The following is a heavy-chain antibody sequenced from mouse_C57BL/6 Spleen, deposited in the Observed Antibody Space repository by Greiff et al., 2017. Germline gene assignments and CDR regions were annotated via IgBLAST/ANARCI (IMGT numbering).Heavy chain of an antibody. Sequence: EVQLVESGGGLVQPGGSVSLSCAASGFTFTAYYMSWVRQPPGQVLEWLGFIRNKANGYTTEYSASVKGRFTISRDNSQSILYLQMNALTAEDSATYYCASPRWLRPYYAMDDWGQGPSVTVAA. D-gene: IGHD2-2*01. J-gene: IGHJ4*01. CDR3: ASPRWLRPYYAMDD. CDR2: IRNKANGYTT. V-gene: IGHV7-3*01. CDR1: GFTFTAYY.